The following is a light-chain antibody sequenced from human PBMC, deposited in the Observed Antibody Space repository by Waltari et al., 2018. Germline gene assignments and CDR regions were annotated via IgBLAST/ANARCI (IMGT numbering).Light chain of an antibody. Sequence: DIQMTQSPSSLSASVGDRVIITCRASKTISSYLNWYQQKPGKAPKLLIYAASSLQSGVPSRFSGSGSGTDFTLTISSLQPEDFATYYCQQSYITWTFGQGTKVEIK. V-gene: IGKV1-39*01. CDR2: AAS. CDR1: KTISSY. CDR3: QQSYITWT. J-gene: IGKJ1*01.